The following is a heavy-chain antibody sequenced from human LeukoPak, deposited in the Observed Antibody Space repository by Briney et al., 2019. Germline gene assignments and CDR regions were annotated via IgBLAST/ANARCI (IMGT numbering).Heavy chain of an antibody. D-gene: IGHD3-3*01. CDR3: ARDHNDFWSGYFAFDY. CDR1: GGSISSYY. CDR2: IYTSGST. V-gene: IGHV4-4*07. Sequence: SETLSLTCTVSGGSISSYYWSWIRQPAGKGPEWIGRIYTSGSTNYNPSLKSRVTMSVDTSKNQFSLKLSSVTAADTAVYYCARDHNDFWSGYFAFDYWGQGTLVTVSS. J-gene: IGHJ4*02.